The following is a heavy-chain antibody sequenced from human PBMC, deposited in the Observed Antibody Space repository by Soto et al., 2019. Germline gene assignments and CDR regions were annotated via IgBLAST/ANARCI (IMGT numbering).Heavy chain of an antibody. V-gene: IGHV1-18*01. J-gene: IGHJ6*02. CDR2: ISAYNGNT. D-gene: IGHD5-12*01. Sequence: ASVKVSCKASGYTFTSYGISWVRQAPGQGLEWMGWISAYNGNTNYAQKLQGRVTMTTDTSTSTAYMELRSLRSDDTAVYYWAREEWLRGYYYYGMDVWGQGTTVTVSS. CDR3: AREEWLRGYYYYGMDV. CDR1: GYTFTSYG.